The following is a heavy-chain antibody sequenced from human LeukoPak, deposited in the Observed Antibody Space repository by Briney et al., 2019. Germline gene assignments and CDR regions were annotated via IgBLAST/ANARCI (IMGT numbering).Heavy chain of an antibody. CDR2: ISAYNGNT. J-gene: IGHJ2*01. CDR1: GYTFTNYA. D-gene: IGHD3-16*01. CDR3: ARRSSRLYWYFDL. Sequence: ASVKVSCKASGYTFTNYAVNWVRQAPGQGLEWMGGISAYNGNTNYAQKLQGRVTMTTDTSTSTAYMELRSLRSDDTAVYYCARRSSRLYWYFDLWGRGTLVTVSS. V-gene: IGHV1-18*01.